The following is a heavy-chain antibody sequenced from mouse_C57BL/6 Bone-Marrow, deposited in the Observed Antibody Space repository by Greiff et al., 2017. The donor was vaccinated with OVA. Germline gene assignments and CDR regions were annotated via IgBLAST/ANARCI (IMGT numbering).Heavy chain of an antibody. V-gene: IGHV1-55*01. CDR2: LYPGSGST. J-gene: IGHJ3*01. D-gene: IGHD1-1*01. Sequence: QVQLQQPGAELVKPGASVKMSCKASGYTFTSYWITWVKQRPGQGLEWIGDLYPGSGSTNYNEKFTSKATLTVDTSSSTAYMQLSSLTSEDSAVYTCATLGIYYYGSSHAYWGQGTLVTVSA. CDR3: ATLGIYYYGSSHAY. CDR1: GYTFTSYW.